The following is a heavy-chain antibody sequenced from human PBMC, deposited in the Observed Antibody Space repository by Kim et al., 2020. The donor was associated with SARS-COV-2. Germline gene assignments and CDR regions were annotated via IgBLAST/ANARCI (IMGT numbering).Heavy chain of an antibody. CDR1: GYSFTSYW. Sequence: GESLKISCKGSGYSFTSYWIGWVRQMPGKGLEWMGIIYPGDSDTRYSPSFQGQVTISADKSISTAYLQWSSLKASDTATYYCARHTITMVRGVIISPIDYWGQGTLVTVSS. J-gene: IGHJ4*02. D-gene: IGHD3-10*01. V-gene: IGHV5-51*01. CDR2: IYPGDSDT. CDR3: ARHTITMVRGVIISPIDY.